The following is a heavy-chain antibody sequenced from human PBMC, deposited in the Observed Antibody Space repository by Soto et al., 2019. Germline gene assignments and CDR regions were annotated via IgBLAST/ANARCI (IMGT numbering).Heavy chain of an antibody. Sequence: GGSLRLSCAASGFTFTDYGIHWVRQAPGKGLDWVSGISGSGDRTYYADSAKGRFTISKDISRNSLSLQLDSLGVEDTAVYFCVKDDGGYPSTAPHWGQGTLVTVSS. V-gene: IGHV3-23*01. CDR3: VKDDGGYPSTAPH. CDR2: ISGSGDRT. D-gene: IGHD3-22*01. J-gene: IGHJ4*02. CDR1: GFTFTDYG.